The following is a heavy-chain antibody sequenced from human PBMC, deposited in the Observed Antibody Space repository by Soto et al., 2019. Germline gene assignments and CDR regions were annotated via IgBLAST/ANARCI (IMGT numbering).Heavy chain of an antibody. CDR3: ARVQERFLEWLYIPYYYYGMDV. J-gene: IGHJ6*02. CDR2: ISAYNGNT. V-gene: IGHV1-18*04. D-gene: IGHD3-3*01. CDR1: GYTFTSYG. Sequence: AASVKVSCKASGYTFTSYGISWVRQAPGQGLEWMGWISAYNGNTNYAQKLQGRVTMTTDTSTSTAYMELRSLRSDDTAVYYCARVQERFLEWLYIPYYYYGMDVWGQGTTVTVSS.